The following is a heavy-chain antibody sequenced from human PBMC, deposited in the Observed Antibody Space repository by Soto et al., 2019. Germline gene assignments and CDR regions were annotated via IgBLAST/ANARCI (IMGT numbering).Heavy chain of an antibody. J-gene: IGHJ4*02. CDR1: GFTFSHYW. CDR3: ARVRTRPGYCSGGSCHSFLDF. CDR2: IKQDGSEK. D-gene: IGHD2-15*01. V-gene: IGHV3-7*03. Sequence: GGSLRLSCAASGFTFSHYWMTWVRQAPGKGLEWVATIKQDGSEKYSVDSMKGRFTISRANAKNSLYLQMNSLSAEDTSTYYCARVRTRPGYCSGGSCHSFLDFWGQGTLVTVSS.